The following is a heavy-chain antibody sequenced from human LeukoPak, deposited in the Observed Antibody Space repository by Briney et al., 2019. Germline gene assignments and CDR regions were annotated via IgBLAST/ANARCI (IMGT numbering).Heavy chain of an antibody. CDR3: ARDGRGYYDSSGYYCYFDY. Sequence: ASVKVSCKASGYTFTGYYMHWVRQAPGQGLEWMGRVNPNSGGTNYAQKFQGRVTMTRDTSISKAYMELSRLRSDDTAVYYCARDGRGYYDSSGYYCYFDYWGQGTLVTVSS. CDR2: VNPNSGGT. J-gene: IGHJ4*02. CDR1: GYTFTGYY. D-gene: IGHD3-22*01. V-gene: IGHV1-2*06.